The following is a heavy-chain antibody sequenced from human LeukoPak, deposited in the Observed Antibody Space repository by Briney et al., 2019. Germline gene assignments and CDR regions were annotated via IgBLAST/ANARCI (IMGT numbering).Heavy chain of an antibody. D-gene: IGHD6-6*01. CDR1: GYSFTSYW. CDR2: IYPGDSDT. V-gene: IGHV5-51*01. CDR3: ARLTAARIHPGRVGY. Sequence: GESLKISCKGSGYSFTSYWIGWVRQMPGKGLEWMGIIYPGDSDTRYSPSFQGQVTISADKSISTAYLQWSSLKASDTAMYYCARLTAARIHPGRVGYWGQGTLVTVSS. J-gene: IGHJ4*02.